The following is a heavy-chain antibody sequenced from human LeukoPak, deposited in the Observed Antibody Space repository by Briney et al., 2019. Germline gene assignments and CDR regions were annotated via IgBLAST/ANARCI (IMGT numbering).Heavy chain of an antibody. J-gene: IGHJ4*02. V-gene: IGHV4-4*02. CDR3: ARERAVQGYCSGGSCYINDY. Sequence: SETLSLTCAVSGGSISSSNWWSWVRQPPGKGLEWIGEIYHSGSTNYNPSLKSRVTISVDKSKNQFSLKLSSVTAADTAVYYCARERAVQGYCSGGSCYINDYWGQGTLVTVSS. CDR1: GGSISSSNW. CDR2: IYHSGST. D-gene: IGHD2-15*01.